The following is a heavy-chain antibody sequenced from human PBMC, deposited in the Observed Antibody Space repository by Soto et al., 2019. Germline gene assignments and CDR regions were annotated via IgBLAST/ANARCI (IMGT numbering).Heavy chain of an antibody. Sequence: QVPLVQSGAEEKKPGASVKVSCKASGYTFTSYAMHWVRQAPGQRLEWMGWINAGNGNTKYSRKFQGRVTITRDTSASTAYMELSSLRSEDTAVYYCARGIAPYYFDYWGQGTLVTVSS. CDR2: INAGNGNT. J-gene: IGHJ4*02. D-gene: IGHD6-13*01. CDR1: GYTFTSYA. V-gene: IGHV1-3*05. CDR3: ARGIAPYYFDY.